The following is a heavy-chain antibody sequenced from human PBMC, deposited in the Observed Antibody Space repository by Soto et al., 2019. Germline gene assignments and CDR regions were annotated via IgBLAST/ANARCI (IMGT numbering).Heavy chain of an antibody. Sequence: QVQLVESGGGVVQPGRSLRLSCAASGFTFSSYGMHWVRQAPGKGLEWVAVLWFDGSNKFYADSVKGRFTITRDNSKNTVSLQMNSLRDEDSDAYYCATPGPYGGQGTLVTVSS. CDR2: LWFDGSNK. CDR1: GFTFSSYG. J-gene: IGHJ4*02. CDR3: ATPGPY. V-gene: IGHV3-33*01.